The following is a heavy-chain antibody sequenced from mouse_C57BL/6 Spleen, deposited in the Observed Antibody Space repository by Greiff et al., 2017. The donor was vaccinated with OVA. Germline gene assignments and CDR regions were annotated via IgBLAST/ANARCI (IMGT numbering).Heavy chain of an antibody. Sequence: EVKLMESGPGLVKPSQSLSLTCSVTGYSITSGYYWNWIRQFPGNKLEWMGYISYDGSNNYNPSLKNRISITRDTSKNQFFLKLNSVTTEDTATYYCARDNYYGSSYSYWGQGTLVTVSA. CDR2: ISYDGSN. CDR3: ARDNYYGSSYSY. V-gene: IGHV3-6*01. CDR1: GYSITSGYY. D-gene: IGHD1-1*01. J-gene: IGHJ3*01.